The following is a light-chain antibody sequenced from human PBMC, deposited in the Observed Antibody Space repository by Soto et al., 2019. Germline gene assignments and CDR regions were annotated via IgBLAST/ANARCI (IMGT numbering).Light chain of an antibody. Sequence: DIQMTQSPSTLSASVGDRVTITCRASQGIRKRLAWYQQKPGKAPKLLIYGASSFENGVPSRFSGSGSGTEFTLTISSLQPDDFATYFCQQYNSYDMWSFGQGTKVDIK. J-gene: IGKJ1*01. CDR3: QQYNSYDMWS. CDR1: QGIRKR. CDR2: GAS. V-gene: IGKV1-5*01.